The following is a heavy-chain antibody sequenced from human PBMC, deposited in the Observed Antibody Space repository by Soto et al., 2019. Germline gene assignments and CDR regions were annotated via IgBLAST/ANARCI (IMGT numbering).Heavy chain of an antibody. CDR1: GFTFSNAW. CDR3: TTDPWYNWNDGGAFDI. V-gene: IGHV3-15*01. Sequence: EVQLVESGGGLVKPGGSLRLSCAASGFTFSNAWMSWVRQAPGKGLEWVGRIKSKTDGGTTDYAAPVKGRFTISRDDSKNALYLQMNSLKTEDTAVYYCTTDPWYNWNDGGAFDIWGQGTMVTVSS. J-gene: IGHJ3*02. D-gene: IGHD1-20*01. CDR2: IKSKTDGGTT.